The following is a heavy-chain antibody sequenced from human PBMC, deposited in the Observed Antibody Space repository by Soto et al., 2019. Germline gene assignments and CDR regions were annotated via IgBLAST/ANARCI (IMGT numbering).Heavy chain of an antibody. CDR3: ARVWSGYYRF. CDR1: GYTFTGYY. D-gene: IGHD3-3*01. J-gene: IGHJ4*02. CDR2: INPNSGGT. Sequence: GASVKVSCKGSGYTFTGYYMHWVRQAPGQGLEWMGWINPNSGGTNYAQKFQGRVTMTRDTSISTAYMELSRLRSDDTAVYYCARVWSGYYRFWGQGTLVTVSS. V-gene: IGHV1-2*02.